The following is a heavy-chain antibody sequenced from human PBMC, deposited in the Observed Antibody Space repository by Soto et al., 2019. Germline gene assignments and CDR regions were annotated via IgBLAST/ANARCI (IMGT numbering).Heavy chain of an antibody. CDR3: SRRSPEGFDP. V-gene: IGHV4-39*02. CDR1: GGSVSNSNYY. CDR2: VYYRGRS. J-gene: IGHJ5*02. Sequence: SETLSLTCTVSGGSVSNSNYYWGWIRQSPGKGLEWIGSVYYRGRSYSKSSVKSRVTISVDTSKNHFSLKLDSVTAAETAIYYCSRRSPEGFDPWGRGTLVTVSS.